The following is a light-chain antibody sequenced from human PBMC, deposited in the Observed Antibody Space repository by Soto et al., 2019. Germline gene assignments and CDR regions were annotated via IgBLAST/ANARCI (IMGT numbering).Light chain of an antibody. Sequence: NFMLTQPHSVSESPGKTVTISCTRSSGSIASSYVQWYQQRPGSAPTTVIYEDDQRPSGVPDRFSGSIDSSSNSASLTISGLRTEDEADYFCHSDDDYWVFGGGTKLTVL. CDR2: EDD. J-gene: IGLJ3*02. V-gene: IGLV6-57*04. CDR1: SGSIASSY. CDR3: HSDDDYWV.